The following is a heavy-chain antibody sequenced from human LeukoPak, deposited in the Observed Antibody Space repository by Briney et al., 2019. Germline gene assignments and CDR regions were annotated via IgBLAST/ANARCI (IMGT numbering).Heavy chain of an antibody. V-gene: IGHV4-34*01. Sequence: SETLSLTCAVYGGSFSGYYWSWIRQPPGKGLEWIGEINHSGSTNYNPSLKSRVTISVDTSKNQFPLKLSSVTAADTAVYYCARDRGYYYDSRGYQSSYYFDYWGQGTLVTVSS. CDR2: INHSGST. CDR1: GGSFSGYY. CDR3: ARDRGYYYDSRGYQSSYYFDY. J-gene: IGHJ4*02. D-gene: IGHD3-22*01.